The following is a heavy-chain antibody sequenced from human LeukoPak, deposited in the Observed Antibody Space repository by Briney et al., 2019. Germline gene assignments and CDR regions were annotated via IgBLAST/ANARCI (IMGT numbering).Heavy chain of an antibody. CDR3: ARGREYTGDSNRCLDP. J-gene: IGHJ5*02. D-gene: IGHD7-27*01. CDR1: GGSISTHY. V-gene: IGHV4-4*07. CDR2: IHASGST. Sequence: PSETLSLTCTVSGGSISTHYWSWIRQPAGKKVEWIGRIHASGSTDYNPSLESRVTMSIDTSKTQFSLKLTSVTAADTAVYYCARGREYTGDSNRCLDPWGQGTLVTVSS.